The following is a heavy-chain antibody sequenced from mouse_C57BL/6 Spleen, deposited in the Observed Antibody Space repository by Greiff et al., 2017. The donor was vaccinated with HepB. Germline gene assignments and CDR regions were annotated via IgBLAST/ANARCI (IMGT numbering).Heavy chain of an antibody. Sequence: EVMLVESGGGLVKPGGSLKLSCAASGFTFSSYTMSWVRQTPEKRLEWVATISGGGGNTYYPDSVKGRFTISRDNAKNTLYLQMSSLRSEDTALYYCARGGITTVGDPWYFDVWGTGTTVTVSS. V-gene: IGHV5-9*01. D-gene: IGHD1-1*01. J-gene: IGHJ1*03. CDR3: ARGGITTVGDPWYFDV. CDR2: ISGGGGNT. CDR1: GFTFSSYT.